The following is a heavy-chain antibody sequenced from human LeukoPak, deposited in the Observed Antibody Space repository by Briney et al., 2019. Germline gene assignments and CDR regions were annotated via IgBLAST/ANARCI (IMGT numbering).Heavy chain of an antibody. J-gene: IGHJ4*02. D-gene: IGHD5/OR15-5a*01. CDR3: AREILSSTGR. CDR1: GFTFSSYW. Sequence: GGSLRLSCAASGFTFSSYWMHWVRQVPGKGLVWVSRINTDGSTISYADSVKGRFTISRDNAKNTLYLQMNSLRAEDTAVYYCAREILSSTGRWGQGTLVTVSS. CDR2: INTDGSTI. V-gene: IGHV3-74*01.